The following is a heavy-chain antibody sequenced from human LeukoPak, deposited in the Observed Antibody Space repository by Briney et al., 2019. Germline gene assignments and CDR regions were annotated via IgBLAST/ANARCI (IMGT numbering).Heavy chain of an antibody. CDR1: GYTFTSYG. CDR3: ARVTAKTIFGVVTWFDP. J-gene: IGHJ5*02. Sequence: GASVKVSCKASGYTFTSYGISWVRQAPGQGLEWMGWISAYNGNTNYAQKLQGRVTMTTDTSTSTAYMELRSLRSDDTAVYYCARVTAKTIFGVVTWFDPWGQGTLVTVSS. CDR2: ISAYNGNT. D-gene: IGHD3-3*01. V-gene: IGHV1-18*01.